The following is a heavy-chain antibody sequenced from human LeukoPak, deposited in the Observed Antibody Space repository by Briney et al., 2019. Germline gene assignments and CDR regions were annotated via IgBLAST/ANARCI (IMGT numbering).Heavy chain of an antibody. CDR1: GGSISSGSYY. Sequence: SETLSLTCTVSGGSISSGSYYWSWIRQPAGEGLEWIGRIYTSGTTNYNPSLKSRVTISLDTSKTQFSLILSSVTAADTAVYYCAREAVPASPGWFDPWGQGALVTVSS. V-gene: IGHV4-61*02. D-gene: IGHD2-2*01. J-gene: IGHJ5*02. CDR2: IYTSGTT. CDR3: AREAVPASPGWFDP.